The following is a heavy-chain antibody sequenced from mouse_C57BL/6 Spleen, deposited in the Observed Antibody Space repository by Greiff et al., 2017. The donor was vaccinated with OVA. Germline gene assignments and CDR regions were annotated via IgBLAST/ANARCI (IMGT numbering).Heavy chain of an antibody. CDR2: INPNNGGT. CDR3: ARRNDYSDY. D-gene: IGHD1-1*01. Sequence: QLQQSGPELVKPGASVKISCKASGYTFTDYYMNWVKQSHGKSLEWIGDINPNNGGTSYNQKFKGKATLTVDKSSSTAYMELRSLTSEDSAVYYCARRNDYSDYWGQGTTLTVSS. V-gene: IGHV1-26*01. J-gene: IGHJ2*01. CDR1: GYTFTDYY.